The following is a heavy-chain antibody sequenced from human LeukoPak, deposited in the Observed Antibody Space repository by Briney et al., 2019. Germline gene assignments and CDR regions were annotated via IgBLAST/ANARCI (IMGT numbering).Heavy chain of an antibody. D-gene: IGHD3-10*01. CDR1: GGSISSYY. V-gene: IGHV4-59*01. CDR3: ARQFEDLYNWLDP. Sequence: PSETLSLTCTVSGGSISSYYWSWFRQPPGKGLEWIGYISYTGSTSYNGSLKGRVTISVDTSKNQFSLKLTSVTAADTAMYYCARQFEDLYNWLDPWGQGTLVTVSS. CDR2: ISYTGST. J-gene: IGHJ5*02.